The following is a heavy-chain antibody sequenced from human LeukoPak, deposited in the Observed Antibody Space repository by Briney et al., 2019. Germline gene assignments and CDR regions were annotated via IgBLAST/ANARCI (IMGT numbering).Heavy chain of an antibody. J-gene: IGHJ4*02. CDR2: ISSSGSTI. CDR1: GFTFSDYY. D-gene: IGHD6-19*01. V-gene: IGHV3-11*01. Sequence: GGSLRLSCAASGFTFSDYYMSWIRQAPGKGLEWVSYISSSGSTIYYADSVKGRFTISRDNSKNTLYLQMNSLRAEDTAVYYCAKKDSSGIIAYWGQGTLVTVSS. CDR3: AKKDSSGIIAY.